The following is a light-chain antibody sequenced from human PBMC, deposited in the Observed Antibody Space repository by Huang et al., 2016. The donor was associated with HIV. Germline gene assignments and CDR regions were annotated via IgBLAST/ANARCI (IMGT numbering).Light chain of an antibody. CDR3: QQYDTLPYT. J-gene: IGKJ2*01. CDR2: DAS. CDR1: QDITDY. V-gene: IGKV1-33*01. Sequence: DIQVTQSPSSLSASVGDRVTITCQASQDITDYLNWYQQTPGKAPKLLIYDASNSASGVPSRFSGTRSGTDFTLTITSLQPEDIATYYCQQYDTLPYTFGQGTKLEI.